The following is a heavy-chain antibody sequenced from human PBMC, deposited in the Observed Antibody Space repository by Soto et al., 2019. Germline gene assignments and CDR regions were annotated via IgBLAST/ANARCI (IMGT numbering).Heavy chain of an antibody. V-gene: IGHV3-23*01. D-gene: IGHD3-10*01. CDR1: GFTFSSYA. CDR3: AKDNLWFGELLYGFDY. CDR2: ISGSGGST. Sequence: GGSLRLSCAASGFTFSSYAMSWVRQAPGKGLEWVSAISGSGGSTYYADSVKGRFTISRDNSKNTLYLQMNSLRAEDTAVYYCAKDNLWFGELLYGFDYWGQGTLVTVSS. J-gene: IGHJ4*02.